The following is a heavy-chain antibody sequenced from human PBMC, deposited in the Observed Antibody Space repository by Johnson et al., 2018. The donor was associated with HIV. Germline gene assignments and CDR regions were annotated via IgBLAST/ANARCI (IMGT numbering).Heavy chain of an antibody. Sequence: QVQLVESGGGVVQPGRSLRLSCAASGLTFSSYGMHWVRQAPGKGLEWVAVISYDGSNKCYADSVKGRFTISRDNSKNTLYLQMNSLRAEDTAVYYCARDQTGVTTIWGQGTMVTVSS. V-gene: IGHV3-30*19. CDR1: GLTFSSYG. D-gene: IGHD7-27*01. CDR2: ISYDGSNK. CDR3: ARDQTGVTTI. J-gene: IGHJ3*02.